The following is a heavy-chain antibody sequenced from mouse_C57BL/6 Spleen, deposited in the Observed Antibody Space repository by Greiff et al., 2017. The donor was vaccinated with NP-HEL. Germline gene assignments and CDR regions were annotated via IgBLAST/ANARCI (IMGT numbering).Heavy chain of an antibody. CDR2: ISGGGGNT. CDR3: ARRKGYDGYAMDY. J-gene: IGHJ4*01. D-gene: IGHD2-2*01. CDR1: GFTFSSYT. V-gene: IGHV5-9*01. Sequence: EVKLMESGGGLVKPGGSLKLSCAASGFTFSSYTMTWVRQTPEKRLEWVATISGGGGNTYYPDSVKGRFTISIDNAKNTLFLKKSSLRSEVAAFYYCARRKGYDGYAMDYWGQGTSVTVSS.